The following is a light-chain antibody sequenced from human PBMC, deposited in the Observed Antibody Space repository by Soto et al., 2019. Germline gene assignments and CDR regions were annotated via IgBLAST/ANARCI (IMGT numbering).Light chain of an antibody. CDR1: QSISSW. J-gene: IGKJ1*01. CDR2: KAS. V-gene: IGKV1-5*03. CDR3: QQYNIQWT. Sequence: DIQMTQSPSTLSASVGDRVTITCRASQSISSWLAWYQQKPGRAPKLLIYKASSLESGVPSRFSGSGSGTEFTLTISSLQPDDFATYYCQQYNIQWTFGQGTKVEFK.